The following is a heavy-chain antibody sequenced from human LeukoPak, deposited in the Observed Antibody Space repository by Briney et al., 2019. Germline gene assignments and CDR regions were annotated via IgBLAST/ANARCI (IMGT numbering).Heavy chain of an antibody. CDR1: GGSFSGYY. CDR2: INHSGST. Sequence: PSETLSLTCTVYGGSFSGYYWSWLRQPPGKGLEWIGEINHSGSTNYSPSLKSRVTISVDTSKNQFSLKLSSVTAADTAVYYCARGYGPQLYYYYGMDVWGQGTTVTVSS. J-gene: IGHJ6*02. D-gene: IGHD3-10*01. V-gene: IGHV4-34*01. CDR3: ARGYGPQLYYYYGMDV.